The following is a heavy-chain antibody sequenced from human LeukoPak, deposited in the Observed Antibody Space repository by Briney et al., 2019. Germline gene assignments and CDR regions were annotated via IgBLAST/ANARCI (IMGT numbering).Heavy chain of an antibody. V-gene: IGHV4-39*07. D-gene: IGHD2-2*02. CDR1: GGSISSSSYY. CDR3: ARRSAQLLYPYYYYYYYMDV. J-gene: IGHJ6*03. Sequence: SETLSLTFTVSGGSISSSSYYWGWIRQPPGKGLEWIGSIYYSGSTYYNPSLKSRGTISVDTSKYQFSLKLSSVTAADTAVYYCARRSAQLLYPYYYYYYYMDVWGKGTTVTVSS. CDR2: IYYSGST.